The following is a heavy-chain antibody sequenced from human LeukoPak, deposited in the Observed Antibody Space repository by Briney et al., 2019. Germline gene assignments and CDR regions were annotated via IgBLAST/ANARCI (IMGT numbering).Heavy chain of an antibody. CDR3: AKDSYYDSSGYSYFDY. Sequence: PGGSLRLSCAASGFTFDDYAMHWVRQAPGKGLEWVSLISWDGGSIYYADSVKGRFTISRDNSKNSLYLQMNSLRAEDTALYYCAKDSYYDSSGYSYFDYWGQGTLVTVSS. D-gene: IGHD3-22*01. CDR2: ISWDGGSI. CDR1: GFTFDDYA. J-gene: IGHJ4*02. V-gene: IGHV3-43D*03.